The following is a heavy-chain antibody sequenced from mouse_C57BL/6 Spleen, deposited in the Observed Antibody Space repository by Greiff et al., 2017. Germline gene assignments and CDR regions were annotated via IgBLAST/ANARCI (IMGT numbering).Heavy chain of an antibody. Sequence: QVQLQQPGAELVMPGASVKLSCKASGYTFTSYWMHWVKQRPGQGLEWIGEIDPSDSYTNYNQKFKGKSTLTVDKSSSTAYMQLSSLTSEDSAVYYCAREGVWLRRGEFAYWGQGTLVTVSA. J-gene: IGHJ3*01. CDR2: IDPSDSYT. CDR1: GYTFTSYW. D-gene: IGHD2-2*01. CDR3: AREGVWLRRGEFAY. V-gene: IGHV1-69*01.